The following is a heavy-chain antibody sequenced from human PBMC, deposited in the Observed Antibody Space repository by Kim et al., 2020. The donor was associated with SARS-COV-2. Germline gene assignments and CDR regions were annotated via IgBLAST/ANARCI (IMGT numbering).Heavy chain of an antibody. D-gene: IGHD6-19*01. V-gene: IGHV6-1*01. CDR3: AREGYGSGHGYFDL. CDR1: GDSVSSNSAA. Sequence: SQTLSLTCAISGDSVSSNSAAWNWNRQSPSRGLEWLGRTYYRSRWYNDYALSVKSRITINPDTSKNQFSLHLNSVTPEDTAVYYCAREGYGSGHGYFDLWGRGTLVTVSS. CDR2: TYYRSRWYN. J-gene: IGHJ2*01.